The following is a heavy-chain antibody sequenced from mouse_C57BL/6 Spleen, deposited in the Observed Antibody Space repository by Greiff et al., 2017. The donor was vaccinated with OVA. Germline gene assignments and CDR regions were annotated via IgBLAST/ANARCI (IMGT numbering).Heavy chain of an antibody. J-gene: IGHJ4*01. CDR2: IYPGDGDT. CDR3: ATYDYDRDYAMDY. Sequence: VMLVESGPELVKPGASVKISCKASGYAFSSSWMNWVKQRPGKGLEWIGRIYPGDGDTNYNGKFKGKATLTADKSSSTAYMQLSSLTSEDSAVYFCATYDYDRDYAMDYWGQGTSVTVSS. D-gene: IGHD2-4*01. V-gene: IGHV1-82*01. CDR1: GYAFSSSW.